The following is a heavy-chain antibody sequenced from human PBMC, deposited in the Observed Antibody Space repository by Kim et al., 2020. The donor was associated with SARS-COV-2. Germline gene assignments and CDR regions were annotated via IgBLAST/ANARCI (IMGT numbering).Heavy chain of an antibody. Sequence: GGSLRLSCSASGFAFSTYAMHWVRQAPGKGLEYVSAISSDGGSTYYADSVKGRFTIFRDNSENTLYLQMSSLSAEDTAVYYCVKGLRDGYSGAYWGQGTLVTVSS. CDR2: ISSDGGST. D-gene: IGHD5-12*01. CDR1: GFAFSTYA. J-gene: IGHJ4*02. CDR3: VKGLRDGYSGAY. V-gene: IGHV3-64D*06.